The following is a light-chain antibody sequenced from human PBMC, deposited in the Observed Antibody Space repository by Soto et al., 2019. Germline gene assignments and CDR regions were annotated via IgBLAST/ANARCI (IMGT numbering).Light chain of an antibody. CDR2: AAS. CDR1: QGVSNY. CDR3: PQYYTSPWT. V-gene: IGKV1-8*01. Sequence: AIRMTQSPSSLSASTGDGVTITCRASQGVSNYLAWYQQKPGQAPKVLIHAASTLQGGVPSRFSGSGSGTDFTLTISGLQSDDFATYYCPQYYTSPWTFGQGTKVDIK. J-gene: IGKJ1*01.